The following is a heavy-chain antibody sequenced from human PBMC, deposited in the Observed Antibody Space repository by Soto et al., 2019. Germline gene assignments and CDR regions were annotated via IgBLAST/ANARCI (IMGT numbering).Heavy chain of an antibody. CDR2: ISYDGSNK. J-gene: IGHJ5*02. D-gene: IGHD6-19*01. Sequence: GGSLRLSCAASGFTFSSYAMHWVRQAPGKGLEWVAVISYDGSNKYYADSVKGRFTISRDNSKNTLYLQMNSLRAEDTAVYYCAREPFQWRGRYNWFDPWGQGTLVTVSS. CDR1: GFTFSSYA. CDR3: AREPFQWRGRYNWFDP. V-gene: IGHV3-30-3*01.